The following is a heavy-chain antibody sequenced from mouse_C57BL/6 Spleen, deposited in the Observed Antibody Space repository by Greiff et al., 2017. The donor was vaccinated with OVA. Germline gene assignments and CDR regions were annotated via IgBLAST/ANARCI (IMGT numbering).Heavy chain of an antibody. CDR3: ARKIYYDYDDGLDY. D-gene: IGHD2-4*01. V-gene: IGHV1-53*01. CDR1: GYTFTSYW. CDR2: INPSNGGT. Sequence: QVHVKQPGPELVKPGASVKLSCKASGYTFTSYWMHWVKQRPGQGLEWIGNINPSNGGTNYNEKFKSKATLTVDKSSSTAYMQLSSLTSEDSAVYYCARKIYYDYDDGLDYWGQGTTLTVSS. J-gene: IGHJ2*01.